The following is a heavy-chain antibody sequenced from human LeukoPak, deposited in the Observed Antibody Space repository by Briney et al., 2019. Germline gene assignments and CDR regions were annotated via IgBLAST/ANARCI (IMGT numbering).Heavy chain of an antibody. CDR2: INSDETST. D-gene: IGHD5/OR15-5a*01. V-gene: IGHV3-74*01. CDR1: GFTFSNYW. Sequence: GGSLRLSCAASGFTFSNYWMHWVRQAPGKGREWVSRINSDETSTNYADSVKGRFTISRDNAKNTLYLQMNSLRAEDTAVYYCASRRSTSFDYWGQGTLVTVSS. CDR3: ASRRSTSFDY. J-gene: IGHJ4*02.